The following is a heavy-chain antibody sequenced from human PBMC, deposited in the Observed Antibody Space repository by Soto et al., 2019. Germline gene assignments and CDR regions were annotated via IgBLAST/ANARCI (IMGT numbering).Heavy chain of an antibody. D-gene: IGHD2-2*01. J-gene: IGHJ5*02. V-gene: IGHV4-31*03. CDR1: GDASDIGGYY. CDR2: IYHTGKT. CDR3: ARDGSSTANWIAP. Sequence: SETLCLTCTVAGDASDIGGYYWTWIRQHPGKGLEWIGYIYHTGKTYYNPSLERRVTMSVDTSKNQFPLKLASVTAADTAVFYCARDGSSTANWIAPWGHGTLVTVSS.